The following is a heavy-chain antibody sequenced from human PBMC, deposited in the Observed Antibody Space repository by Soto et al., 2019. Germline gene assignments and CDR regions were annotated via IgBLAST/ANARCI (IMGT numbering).Heavy chain of an antibody. CDR2: INPSGGST. D-gene: IGHD3-10*01. Sequence: ASVKVSCKASGYTFTSYYMHWVRQAPGQGLEWMGIINPSGGSTSYAQKFQGRVTMTRDTSTSTVYMELSSLRSEDTAVYYSAGESYYYGSGSYSYFDYWGQGTLVTVSS. CDR1: GYTFTSYY. CDR3: AGESYYYGSGSYSYFDY. J-gene: IGHJ4*02. V-gene: IGHV1-46*01.